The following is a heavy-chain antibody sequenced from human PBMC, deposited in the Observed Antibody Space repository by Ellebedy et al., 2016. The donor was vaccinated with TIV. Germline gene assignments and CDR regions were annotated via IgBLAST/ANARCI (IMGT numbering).Heavy chain of an antibody. J-gene: IGHJ4*02. V-gene: IGHV4-39*01. CDR3: ARHQSDSGTLYFDY. Sequence: MPSETLSLTCAVYGGSFSGYYWGWIRQPPGKRLEWIGSIYYSGSTYYNPSLKSRVTISVDTSKNQFSLMLSSVTTADTAVYYCARHQSDSGTLYFDYWGQGPLVTVSS. D-gene: IGHD3-10*01. CDR2: IYYSGST. CDR1: GGSFSGYY.